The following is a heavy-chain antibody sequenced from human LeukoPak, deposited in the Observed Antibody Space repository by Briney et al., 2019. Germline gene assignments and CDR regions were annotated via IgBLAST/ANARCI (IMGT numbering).Heavy chain of an antibody. CDR1: GGSISSGGYS. CDR3: ARGRVGATTEEDFDY. D-gene: IGHD1-26*01. J-gene: IGHJ4*02. V-gene: IGHV4-30-2*01. CDR2: IYHSGST. Sequence: PSETLSLTCAVSGGSISSGGYSWSWIRQPPGKGLEWIGYIYHSGSTYYNPSLKSRVTISVDTSKNQFSLKLSSVTAADTAVYYCARGRVGATTEEDFDYWGQGTLVTVSS.